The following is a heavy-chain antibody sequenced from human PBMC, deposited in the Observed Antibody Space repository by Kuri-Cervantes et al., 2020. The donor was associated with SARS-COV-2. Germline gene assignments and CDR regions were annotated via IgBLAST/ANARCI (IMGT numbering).Heavy chain of an antibody. CDR1: GFTFSNYA. D-gene: IGHD1-1*01. J-gene: IGHJ4*02. CDR3: AKDTERTPYFDS. Sequence: ETLSLTCAASGFTFSNYAMSWVRQAPGKGLEWVSGISGSGDRTHYGDAVEGRFTISRDNSKDTVHLQMNSLTGDDTAIYYCAKDTERTPYFDSWGQGTLVTVSS. CDR2: ISGSGDRT. V-gene: IGHV3-23*01.